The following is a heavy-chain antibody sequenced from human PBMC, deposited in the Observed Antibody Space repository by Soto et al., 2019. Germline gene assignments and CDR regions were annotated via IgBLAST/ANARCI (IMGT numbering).Heavy chain of an antibody. V-gene: IGHV3-23*01. CDR3: AKGDYGGNSPYWYFDL. D-gene: IGHD2-21*02. CDR1: GVTFNKYA. J-gene: IGHJ2*01. CDR2: ITGSGGLA. Sequence: EVQLLESGGDFVQPGGSLRLSCAVSGVTFNKYAMSWVRLPPGKGPEWVSAITGSGGLAYYADSVQGRFSISRDNSKNILFLQMNRLKDEDSATYYCAKGDYGGNSPYWYFDLWGRGTLVIVSS.